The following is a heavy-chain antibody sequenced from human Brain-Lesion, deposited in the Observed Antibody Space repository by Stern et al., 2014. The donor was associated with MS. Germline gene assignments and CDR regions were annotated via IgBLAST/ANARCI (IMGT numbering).Heavy chain of an antibody. V-gene: IGHV1-8*01. CDR3: ARAVRNQLLSEY. CDR2: MNPYSGNT. J-gene: IGHJ4*02. CDR1: GYTFRRYD. D-gene: IGHD2-2*01. Sequence: QLVQSGAEVKKPGASVKVSCKGSGYTFRRYDITLGRQASGHGHEWMGWMNPYSGNTGYAQKFKGRVSMTSDPSISTVYMELTSLTSDDTAVYFCARAVRNQLLSEYWGQGTLVTVSS.